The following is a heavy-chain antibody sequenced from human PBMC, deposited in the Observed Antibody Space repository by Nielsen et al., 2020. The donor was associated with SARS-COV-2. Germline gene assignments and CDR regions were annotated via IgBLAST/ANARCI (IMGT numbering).Heavy chain of an antibody. D-gene: IGHD3-3*01. CDR1: GGSISSYY. CDR3: ARTITIFGVVIRGSMDV. V-gene: IGHV4-59*01. J-gene: IGHJ6*02. CDR2: IYYSGST. Sequence: SETLSLTCTVSGGSISSYYWSWIRQPPGKGLEWIGCIYYSGSTNYNPSLKSRVTISVDTSKNQFSLKLSSVTAADTAVYYCARTITIFGVVIRGSMDVWGQGTTVTVSS.